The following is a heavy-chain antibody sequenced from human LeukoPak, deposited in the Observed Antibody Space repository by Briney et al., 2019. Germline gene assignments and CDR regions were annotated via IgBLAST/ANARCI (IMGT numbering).Heavy chain of an antibody. J-gene: IGHJ3*02. Sequence: SETLSLTCAVYGGSFSSYYWSWIRQPPGKGLEWIGYIYYSGSTNYNPSLKSRVTISVDTSKNQFSLKLSSVTAADTAVYYCARYRGTMIVVAHDAFDIWGQGTMVTVSS. CDR2: IYYSGST. D-gene: IGHD3-22*01. CDR3: ARYRGTMIVVAHDAFDI. CDR1: GGSFSSYY. V-gene: IGHV4-59*01.